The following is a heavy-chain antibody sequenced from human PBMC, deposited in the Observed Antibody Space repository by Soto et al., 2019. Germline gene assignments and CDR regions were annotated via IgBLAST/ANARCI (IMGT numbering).Heavy chain of an antibody. CDR1: EDTFRNYA. D-gene: IGHD3-22*01. CDR2: IIPIFGTA. V-gene: IGHV1-69*06. CDR3: ASTKYDSSAYYYWYLGL. Sequence: QVELVQSGAEVKKPGSSVKVSCQASEDTFRNYAISWVRQAPGQGLEWMGGIIPIFGTANYAQKFQGRVTITADTSAHTVYLELSSLRSEDTAVYYWASTKYDSSAYYYWYLGLWGRGTLVTVSS. J-gene: IGHJ2*01.